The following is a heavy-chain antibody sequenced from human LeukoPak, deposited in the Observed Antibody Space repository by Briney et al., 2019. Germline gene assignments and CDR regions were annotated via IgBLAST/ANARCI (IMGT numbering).Heavy chain of an antibody. V-gene: IGHV1-46*01. CDR3: SGAILTGYYPHLDY. D-gene: IGHD3-9*01. CDR1: GYTFTSYY. J-gene: IGHJ4*02. Sequence: GASVKVSCKASGYTFTSYYMHWVRQAPGQGLEWMGIINPSGGSTSYAQKFQDRVTMTRDTSTSTVYMELSSLRSEDTAVYYCSGAILTGYYPHLDYWGQGTLVTVSS. CDR2: INPSGGST.